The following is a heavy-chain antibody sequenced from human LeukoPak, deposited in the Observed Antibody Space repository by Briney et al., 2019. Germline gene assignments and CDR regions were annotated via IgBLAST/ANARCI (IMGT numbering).Heavy chain of an antibody. CDR3: AKETRGSYSDY. CDR2: IRYDGTSK. CDR1: GFTFSSYW. D-gene: IGHD1-26*01. Sequence: QPGGSLRLSCAASGFTFSSYWMSWVRQAPGKGLEWVAFIRYDGTSKYYADSVKGRFTISRDNSKNTVYLQMNSLRAGDTAVYYCAKETRGSYSDYWGQGTLVTVSS. J-gene: IGHJ4*02. V-gene: IGHV3-30*02.